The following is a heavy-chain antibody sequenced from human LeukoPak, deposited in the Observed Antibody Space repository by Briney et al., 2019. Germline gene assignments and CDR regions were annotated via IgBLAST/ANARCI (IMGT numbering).Heavy chain of an antibody. CDR1: GFTFSSYA. CDR3: AKRASLVSATPWFDP. Sequence: PGGSLRLSCAASGFTFSSYAMSCVRQAPGKGLEWVSDISNSGDSTYYADSVKGRFTISRDNSKNTLYLQMNNLRAEDTAVFYCAKRASLVSATPWFDPWGQGTLVTVSS. J-gene: IGHJ5*02. V-gene: IGHV3-23*01. D-gene: IGHD2-15*01. CDR2: ISNSGDST.